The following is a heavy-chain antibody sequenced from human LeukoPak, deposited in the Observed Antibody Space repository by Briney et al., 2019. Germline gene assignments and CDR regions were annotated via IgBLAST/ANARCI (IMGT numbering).Heavy chain of an antibody. J-gene: IGHJ6*02. CDR1: GFTVSSNY. CDR2: ISSSSSTI. D-gene: IGHD2-15*01. Sequence: PGGSLRLSCAASGFTVSSNYMSWVRQAPGKGLEWVSYISSSSSTIYYADSVTGRFTISRDNAKNSLYLQMNSLRDEDTAVYYCARGLGSTYPGDYYYYGMDVWGQGTTVTVSS. CDR3: ARGLGSTYPGDYYYYGMDV. V-gene: IGHV3-48*02.